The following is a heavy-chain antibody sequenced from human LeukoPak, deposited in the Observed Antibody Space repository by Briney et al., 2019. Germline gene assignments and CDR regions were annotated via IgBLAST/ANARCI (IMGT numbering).Heavy chain of an antibody. CDR1: GDTFSNYA. Sequence: ASVKVSCKASGDTFSNYAIYWVRQAPGQGLEWVGGILPIIGATKNGQKLQGRVTFTADESTSTVYMELSSLRSEDTAIYYCARAPFSAYTVSEWGQGTLVTVSS. V-gene: IGHV1-69*13. D-gene: IGHD3-16*01. CDR3: ARAPFSAYTVSE. J-gene: IGHJ4*02. CDR2: ILPIIGAT.